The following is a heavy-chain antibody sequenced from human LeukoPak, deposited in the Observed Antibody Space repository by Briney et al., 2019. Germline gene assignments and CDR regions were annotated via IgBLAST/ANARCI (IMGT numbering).Heavy chain of an antibody. Sequence: SETLSLTCTVSADSISNTRYYWDWIRQPPGKGLEWIGSIHHSGSTYYTPSLKSRVTISVDTSTSQFSLRLSCVSAADTGVYYCARQPLRVGMDVWGQGTTVTVSS. CDR1: ADSISNTRYY. CDR2: IHHSGST. V-gene: IGHV4-39*01. J-gene: IGHJ6*02. CDR3: ARQPLRVGMDV. D-gene: IGHD3-3*01.